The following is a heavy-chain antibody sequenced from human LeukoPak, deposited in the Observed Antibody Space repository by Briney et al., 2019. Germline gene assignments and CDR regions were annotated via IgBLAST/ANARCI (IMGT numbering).Heavy chain of an antibody. Sequence: SETLSLTCTVSGGSISSSSYYWGWIRQPPGKGLEWIGSIYYSGSTYYNPSLKSRVTISVDTSKNQFSLKLSSVTAADTAVYYCARELKRGPFIDSQSGLGTYYFDYWGQGTLVTVSS. CDR2: IYYSGST. J-gene: IGHJ4*02. CDR1: GGSISSSSYY. V-gene: IGHV4-39*07. CDR3: ARELKRGPFIDSQSGLGTYYFDY. D-gene: IGHD3-3*01.